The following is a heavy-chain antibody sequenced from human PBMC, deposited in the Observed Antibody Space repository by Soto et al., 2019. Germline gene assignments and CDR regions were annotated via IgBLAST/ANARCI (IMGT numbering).Heavy chain of an antibody. CDR2: IQHTGNT. CDR3: AKDVSSRRWFDP. Sequence: PSETLSLTCAVSCASIRSYHWSFLRQPAGKGLEWIGRIQHTGNTNYNPSLKSRVTMSADTSKKQISLKMTSVTAADTAVYFCAKDVSSRRWFDPWGKGVRVTIS. D-gene: IGHD3-16*01. V-gene: IGHV4-4*07. J-gene: IGHJ5*02. CDR1: CASIRSYH.